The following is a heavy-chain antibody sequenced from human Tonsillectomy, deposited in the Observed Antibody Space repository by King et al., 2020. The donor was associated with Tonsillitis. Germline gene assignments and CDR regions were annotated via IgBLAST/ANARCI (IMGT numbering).Heavy chain of an antibody. J-gene: IGHJ4*02. CDR3: AKDVHSSGWYYFDY. CDR1: GFTFSSYA. CDR2: ISNSGGNT. V-gene: IGHV3-23*04. D-gene: IGHD6-19*01. Sequence: VQLVESGGGLVQPGGSLRLSCAASGFTFSSYAMSWVRQAPGKGLEWVSGISNSGGNTYYADSVKGRFTISRDNSKNTLYLQMNSLRAGDTAAYYCAKDVHSSGWYYFDYWGQGTLVTVSS.